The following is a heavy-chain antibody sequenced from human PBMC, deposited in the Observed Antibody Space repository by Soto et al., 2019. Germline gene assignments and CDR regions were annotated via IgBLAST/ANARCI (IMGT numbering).Heavy chain of an antibody. CDR3: VRGPYNYNSRYFDY. Sequence: SETLSLTCAVSGDSISGSQWWSWVRLPPGKGLEWIGEISHTGTTNYNPSVESRVSMSVDTSKNQFSLRLYSVTAADTAVYYCVRGPYNYNSRYFDYWGQGTLVTVSS. CDR1: GDSISGSQW. D-gene: IGHD1-1*01. J-gene: IGHJ4*02. V-gene: IGHV4-4*02. CDR2: ISHTGTT.